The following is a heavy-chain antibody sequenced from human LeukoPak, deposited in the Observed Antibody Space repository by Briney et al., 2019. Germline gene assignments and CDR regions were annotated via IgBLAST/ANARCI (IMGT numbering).Heavy chain of an antibody. CDR2: ISSSSSTI. J-gene: IGHJ4*02. CDR1: GFTFSSYS. D-gene: IGHD3-10*01. Sequence: GGSLRLSCAASGFTFSSYSMNWVRQAPGKGLEWVSYISSSSSTIYYADSVKGRFTISRDNAKNSLYLQMNSLRDEDTAVYYCARNGLSSYGSGSHYFDYWGQGTLVTVSS. V-gene: IGHV3-48*02. CDR3: ARNGLSSYGSGSHYFDY.